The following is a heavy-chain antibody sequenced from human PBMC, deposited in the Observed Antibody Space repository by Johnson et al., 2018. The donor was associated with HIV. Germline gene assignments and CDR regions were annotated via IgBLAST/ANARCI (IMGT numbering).Heavy chain of an antibody. Sequence: VQLVESGGGLVQPAGSLTLSCAASGFTFSNYAMSWVRRAPGKGLEWVGRIKSKTDGGTTDYAAPVKGRFTISRDDSKNTLYLQMNSLRAGDTAVYYCSRLPTGYSRDGFDIWGQGTMVTVSS. J-gene: IGHJ3*02. V-gene: IGHV3-15*01. CDR2: IKSKTDGGTT. D-gene: IGHD5-18*01. CDR3: SRLPTGYSRDGFDI. CDR1: GFTFSNYA.